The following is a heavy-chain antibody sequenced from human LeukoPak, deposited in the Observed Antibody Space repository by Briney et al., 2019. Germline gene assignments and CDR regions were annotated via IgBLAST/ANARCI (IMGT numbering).Heavy chain of an antibody. V-gene: IGHV3-30-3*01. J-gene: IGHJ4*02. CDR1: GFTFSSYA. CDR3: AGAEIVVVVAAISY. Sequence: GGSLRLSCAASGFTFSSYAMHWVRQAPGKGLEWVAAISYDGSNKYYADSVKGRFTISRDNSKNTLCLQMNSLRAEDTAVYYCAGAEIVVVVAAISYWGQGTLVTVSS. D-gene: IGHD2-15*01. CDR2: ISYDGSNK.